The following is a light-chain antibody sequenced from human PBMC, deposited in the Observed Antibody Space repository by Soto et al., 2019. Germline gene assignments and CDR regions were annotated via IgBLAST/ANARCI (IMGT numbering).Light chain of an antibody. Sequence: EIVLTQSPGTLSVSPGERVTLSCRASQSVGSSYLAWYQQRPGQAPRLLIFGASYRATGIPDRFSGSGSVTDFTLTISRLEPEDFAVYYCQQYSSSPPEFTFGPGTKVDSK. CDR3: QQYSSSPPEFT. J-gene: IGKJ3*01. V-gene: IGKV3-20*01. CDR2: GAS. CDR1: QSVGSSY.